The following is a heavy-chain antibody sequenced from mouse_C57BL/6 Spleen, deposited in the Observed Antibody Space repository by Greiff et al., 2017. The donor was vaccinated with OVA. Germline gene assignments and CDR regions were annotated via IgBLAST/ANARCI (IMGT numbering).Heavy chain of an antibody. CDR3: ARRGSSPLYYAMDY. Sequence: QVQLKQSGAELARPGASVKLSCKASGYTFTSYGISWVKQRTGQGLEWIGEIYPRSGNPYYNEKFKGKATLTADKSSSTAYMELRSLTSEDSAVYFCARRGSSPLYYAMDYWGQGTSVTVSS. D-gene: IGHD1-1*01. CDR2: IYPRSGNP. CDR1: GYTFTSYG. J-gene: IGHJ4*01. V-gene: IGHV1-81*01.